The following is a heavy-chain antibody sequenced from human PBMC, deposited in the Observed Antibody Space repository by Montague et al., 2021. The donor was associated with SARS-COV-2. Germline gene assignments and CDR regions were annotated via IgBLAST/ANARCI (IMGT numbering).Heavy chain of an antibody. D-gene: IGHD5-24*01. Sequence: SRRLPCAASGFSFSDYAMHWVRQAPGLALEWVAVIWCDGSNSYYADSVKGRFTISRDNSKNAVYLQMNSLTADDTAIYYCAREKKEVQMDYWGLGTLVTVSS. CDR1: GFSFSDYA. J-gene: IGHJ4*02. CDR3: AREKKEVQMDY. V-gene: IGHV3-33*01. CDR2: IWCDGSNS.